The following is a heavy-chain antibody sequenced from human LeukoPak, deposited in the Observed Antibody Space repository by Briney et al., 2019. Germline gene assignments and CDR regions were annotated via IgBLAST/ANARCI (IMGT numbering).Heavy chain of an antibody. Sequence: SVKVSCKASGYTFTSYAISWVRQAPGQGLEWMGGIIPIFGTANYAQKFQGRVTITADESTSTAYMELSSLRSEDTAVYYCARGSDGGGYYYYYYYMDVWGKGTTVTISS. V-gene: IGHV1-69*13. J-gene: IGHJ6*03. CDR3: ARGSDGGGYYYYYYYMDV. CDR2: IIPIFGTA. D-gene: IGHD4-23*01. CDR1: GYTFTSYA.